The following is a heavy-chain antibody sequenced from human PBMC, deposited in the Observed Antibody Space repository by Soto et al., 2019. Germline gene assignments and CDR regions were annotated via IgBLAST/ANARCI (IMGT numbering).Heavy chain of an antibody. CDR2: INSDGSST. D-gene: IGHD4-17*01. CDR3: ARPSRLYGPPPDY. J-gene: IGHJ4*02. Sequence: PGGSLRLSCAASGFTFSSYWMHWVRQAPGKGLVWVSRINSDGSSTSYADSVKGRFTISRDNAKNTLYLQMNSLRAEDTAVYYCARPSRLYGPPPDYWGQGTLVTVSS. V-gene: IGHV3-74*01. CDR1: GFTFSSYW.